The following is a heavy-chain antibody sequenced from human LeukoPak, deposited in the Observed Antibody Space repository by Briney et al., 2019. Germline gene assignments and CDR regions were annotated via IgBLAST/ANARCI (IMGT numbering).Heavy chain of an antibody. CDR3: ASSVNYYDSSGYSYYFDY. CDR2: IYYSGST. J-gene: IGHJ4*02. V-gene: IGHV4-39*01. Sequence: SETLSLTCTVSGGSISSTGYYWGWIRQPPGKGLEWIGSIYYSGSTYYNPSLKSRVTISVDTSKNQFSLKLSSVTAADTAVYYCASSVNYYDSSGYSYYFDYWGQGTLVTVSS. D-gene: IGHD3-22*01. CDR1: GGSISSTGYY.